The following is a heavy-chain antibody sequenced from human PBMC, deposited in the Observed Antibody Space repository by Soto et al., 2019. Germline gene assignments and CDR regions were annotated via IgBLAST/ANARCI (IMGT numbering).Heavy chain of an antibody. D-gene: IGHD3-10*01. CDR2: IYWFDDK. CDR3: AQRLREYGLGRERANYCEP. V-gene: IGHV2-5*01. CDR1: GFSLTTTGLG. J-gene: IGHJ5*02. Sequence: QITLKESGPTLVRPTQTLTLTCTVSGFSLTTTGLGVGWIRQPPGKALEWLALIYWFDDKRYSPSLKSRLTITKDTSKNEVMLTLTNMAPVDTATYFCAQRLREYGLGRERANYCEPWGQGTLVTVSS.